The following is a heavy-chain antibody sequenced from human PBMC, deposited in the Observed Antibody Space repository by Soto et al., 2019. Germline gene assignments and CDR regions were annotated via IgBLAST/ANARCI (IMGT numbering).Heavy chain of an antibody. V-gene: IGHV3-23*01. CDR1: EFSFDDYA. CDR2: ITYTGVST. Sequence: PGWSLRLSCAASEFSFDDYAMSWVRQAPGKGLEWVSSITYTGVSTYYVDSVKGRFTISRDNSKDTLYLQMNSLRAEDTAVYYCARDNIVGAYFFDYWGQGALVTVSS. D-gene: IGHD1-26*01. CDR3: ARDNIVGAYFFDY. J-gene: IGHJ4*02.